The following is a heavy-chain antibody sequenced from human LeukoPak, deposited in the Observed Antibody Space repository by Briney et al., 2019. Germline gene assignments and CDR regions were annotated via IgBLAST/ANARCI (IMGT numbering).Heavy chain of an antibody. CDR1: GITFSIYS. J-gene: IGHJ4*02. V-gene: IGHV3-21*04. CDR3: VAIGAAALLNDDFSGPFDY. Sequence: GGSLRLSCAASGITFSIYSMNWVRQAPGKGLEWVSSITSNISYIYYADSVKGRFTISRDNAKNSLYLEMNSLRAEDTALYHCVAIGAAALLNDDFSGPFDYWGQGTLVTVSS. CDR2: ITSNISYI. D-gene: IGHD6-13*01.